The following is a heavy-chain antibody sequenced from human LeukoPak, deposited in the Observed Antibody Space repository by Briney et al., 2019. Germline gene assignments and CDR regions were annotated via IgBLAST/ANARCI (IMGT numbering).Heavy chain of an antibody. V-gene: IGHV3-21*01. Sequence: GGSLRLSCAASGFTFSSYSMNWVRQAPGKGLEWVSSIGSSSSYIYYADSVKGRFTISRDNAKNSLYLQMNSLRAEDTAVYYCAKAHKTWEPQGFDPWGQGTLVTVSS. CDR3: AKAHKTWEPQGFDP. CDR1: GFTFSSYS. J-gene: IGHJ5*02. CDR2: IGSSSSYI. D-gene: IGHD1-26*01.